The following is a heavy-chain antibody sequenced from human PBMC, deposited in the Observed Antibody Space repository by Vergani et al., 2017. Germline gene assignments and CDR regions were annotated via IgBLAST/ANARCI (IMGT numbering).Heavy chain of an antibody. Sequence: EVQLVESGGGLVKPGGSLRLSCAASGFTFSRYSMNWVRQAPGKGLEWVSSISSSSSYIYYADSVKGRFTISRDNAKNSLYLQMNSLRAEDTAVYYCAKDPSSPTVTSDYYYYYGMDVWGQGTTVTVSS. J-gene: IGHJ6*02. V-gene: IGHV3-21*01. CDR3: AKDPSSPTVTSDYYYYYGMDV. CDR1: GFTFSRYS. CDR2: ISSSSSYI. D-gene: IGHD4-11*01.